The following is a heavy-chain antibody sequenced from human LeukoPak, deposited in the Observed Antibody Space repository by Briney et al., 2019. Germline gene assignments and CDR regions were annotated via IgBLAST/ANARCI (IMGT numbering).Heavy chain of an antibody. CDR1: GYSFTGYW. V-gene: IGHV5-51*01. J-gene: IGHJ4*02. CDR3: ARRRMECSDGSCYPYFFDY. D-gene: IGHD2-15*01. Sequence: GESLKISFKSSGYSFTGYWIGWVRQVPGKGLEWMGNIYPGDSDTRYSPSFQGQVAISADKSIGTAYLQWGSLKASDTAIYYCARRRMECSDGSCYPYFFDYWGQGTLVTVSS. CDR2: IYPGDSDT.